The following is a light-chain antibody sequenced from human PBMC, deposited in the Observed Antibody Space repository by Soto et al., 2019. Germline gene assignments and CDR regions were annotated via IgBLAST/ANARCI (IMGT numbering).Light chain of an antibody. J-gene: IGKJ3*01. V-gene: IGKV3-20*01. CDR2: GAS. CDR1: XXFXSYY. CDR3: QQYGGGLFT. Sequence: EIVLTQSPGTLSLSPGERATLSCRASXXFXSYYAAWYQQKPGQAPRLLIYGASSRATGIPDRFSGSGSGTDFTLTISRLEPEDFAVYYCQQYGGGLFTFGPGTEVEMK.